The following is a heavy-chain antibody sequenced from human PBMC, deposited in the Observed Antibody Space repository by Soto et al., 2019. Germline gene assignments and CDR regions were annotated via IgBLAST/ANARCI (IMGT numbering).Heavy chain of an antibody. CDR3: ARVLKLSKYYDILTGYSH. D-gene: IGHD3-9*01. J-gene: IGHJ4*02. V-gene: IGHV1-18*01. CDR1: GYTFTSYG. CDR2: ISAYNGNT. Sequence: ASVKVSCKASGYTFTSYGISWVRQAPGQGLEWMGWISAYNGNTNYAQKLQGRVTMTTDTSTSTAYMELRSLRSDDTAVYYCARVLKLSKYYDILTGYSHWGQGTLVTVSS.